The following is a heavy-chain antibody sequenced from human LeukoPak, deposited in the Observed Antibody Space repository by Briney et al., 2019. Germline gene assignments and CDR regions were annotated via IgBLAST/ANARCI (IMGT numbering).Heavy chain of an antibody. V-gene: IGHV3-7*01. D-gene: IGHD3-10*01. CDR1: GFTFSSYW. Sequence: GGSLRLSCAASGFTFSSYWMSWVRQAPGKGLEWVANIKQDGSEKYYVDSVKGRFTISRDNAKNSLYLQMNSLRAEDTAVYYCARDEYGSGPYYFDYWGQGTLVTVSS. CDR3: ARDEYGSGPYYFDY. J-gene: IGHJ4*02. CDR2: IKQDGSEK.